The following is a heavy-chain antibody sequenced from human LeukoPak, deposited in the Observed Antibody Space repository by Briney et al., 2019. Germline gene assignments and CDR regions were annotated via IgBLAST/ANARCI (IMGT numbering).Heavy chain of an antibody. V-gene: IGHV4-59*01. CDR3: ARSEPIVGATLDY. CDR2: IYYSGST. Sequence: KPPETLSLTCTVSGGSISSYYWSWIRQPPGKGLEWIGYIYYSGSTNYNPSLESRVTISVDTSKNQLSLKLSSVTAADTAVYYCARSEPIVGATLDYWGQGTLVTVSS. D-gene: IGHD1-26*01. J-gene: IGHJ4*02. CDR1: GGSISSYY.